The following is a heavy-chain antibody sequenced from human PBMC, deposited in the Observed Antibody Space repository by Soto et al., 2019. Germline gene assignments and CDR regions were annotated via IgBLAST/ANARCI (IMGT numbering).Heavy chain of an antibody. CDR1: GFTFSSHI. D-gene: IGHD6-19*01. CDR2: ISHDGNNK. V-gene: IGHV3-30-3*01. J-gene: IGHJ4*02. CDR3: ARDDEGGSGCDLGY. Sequence: QVQLVESGGGVVQPGRSLRLSCAASGFTFSSHIMHWVRQTPGKGLEWMTFISHDGNNKYYADSVKGRFTISRDNSENTLYLQMDSLRVEDTAVYYCARDDEGGSGCDLGYWGQGTLVTVSS.